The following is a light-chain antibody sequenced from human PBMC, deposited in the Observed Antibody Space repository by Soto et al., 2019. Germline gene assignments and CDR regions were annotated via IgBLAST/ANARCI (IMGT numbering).Light chain of an antibody. CDR2: DVS. CDR3: SSFTGINYF. V-gene: IGLV2-14*03. J-gene: IGLJ1*01. Sequence: QSVLTQPASVSGSPGQSITISCTGTISDVGGYNFVSWYQQYPGKAPKLMICDVSNRPSGVSNRFSGSKSGNTASLTISGLQAEDEAVYYCSSFTGINYFLGTGTRVTVL. CDR1: ISDVGGYNF.